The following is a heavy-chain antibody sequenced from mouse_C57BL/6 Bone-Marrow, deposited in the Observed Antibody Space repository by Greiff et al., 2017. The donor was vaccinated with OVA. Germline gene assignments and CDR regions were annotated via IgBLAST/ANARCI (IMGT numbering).Heavy chain of an antibody. Sequence: QVQLQQPGTELVKPGASVKLSCKASGYTFTSYWMHWVKQRPGQGLEWIGNINPSNGGTNYNEKFKSKATLTVDKSSSTAYMQLSSLTSEDSAVYYGARDGITTVVERYYFDYWGQGTTLTVSS. J-gene: IGHJ2*01. D-gene: IGHD1-1*01. V-gene: IGHV1-53*01. CDR3: ARDGITTVVERYYFDY. CDR1: GYTFTSYW. CDR2: INPSNGGT.